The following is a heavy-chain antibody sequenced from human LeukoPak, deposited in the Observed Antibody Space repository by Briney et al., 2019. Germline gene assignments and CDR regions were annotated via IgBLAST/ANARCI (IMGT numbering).Heavy chain of an antibody. J-gene: IGHJ3*01. CDR3: ARGGISLVVVEAPNEAFDL. V-gene: IGHV3-11*01. CDR1: GFSFSDYY. CDR2: ISPSGGII. D-gene: IGHD2-15*01. Sequence: GGSLRLSCAASGFSFSDYYMTWIRQAPGKGLEWVSYISPSGGIIYYADSVKGRFTISRDNAKNSLYLQMNGLSADDTAVYHCARGGISLVVVEAPNEAFDLWGQGTLVTVSS.